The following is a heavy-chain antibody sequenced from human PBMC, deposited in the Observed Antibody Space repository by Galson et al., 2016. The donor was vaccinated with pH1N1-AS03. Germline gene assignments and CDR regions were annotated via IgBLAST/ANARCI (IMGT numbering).Heavy chain of an antibody. D-gene: IGHD6-25*01. Sequence: QSGAEVKKPGESLKISCKTSGYTFTNSWIAWVRQMPGKGLEWMGFIHPIDSDTIYNPSFQGQVTISADKSINTAYLQWSSLKASDTAIYYCARHNEAATLSAPSDYWGQGTLVTVSS. V-gene: IGHV5-51*01. J-gene: IGHJ4*02. CDR3: ARHNEAATLSAPSDY. CDR1: GYTFTNSW. CDR2: IHPIDSDT.